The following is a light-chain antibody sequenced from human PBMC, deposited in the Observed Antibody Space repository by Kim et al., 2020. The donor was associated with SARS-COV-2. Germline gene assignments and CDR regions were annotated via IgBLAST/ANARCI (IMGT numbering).Light chain of an antibody. CDR2: DVS. V-gene: IGLV2-14*03. CDR1: NSDVGGYNY. J-gene: IGLJ1*01. CDR3: SSYTSSSTLAYV. Sequence: SITISCTGTNSDVGGYNYVSWYQQHPGKAPKLMIYDVSNRPSGVSTRFSGSKSGNTASLTISGLQAEDEADYYCSSYTSSSTLAYVFGTGTKVTVL.